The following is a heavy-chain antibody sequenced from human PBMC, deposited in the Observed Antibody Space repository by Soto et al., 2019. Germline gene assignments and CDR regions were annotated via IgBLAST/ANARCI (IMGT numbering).Heavy chain of an antibody. J-gene: IGHJ5*02. Sequence: QVQLVQSGAEVKKPGASVKVSCKASGYTFTSYGISWVRQAPGQGLEWMGWISAYKGNTNYAQKLQGRVTMPTDTSTSTAYMELRSLRSDDTAVYYCAGDKKYYGSGRYYNADNWFDPWGQGTLVTVSS. D-gene: IGHD3-10*01. V-gene: IGHV1-18*04. CDR3: AGDKKYYGSGRYYNADNWFDP. CDR1: GYTFTSYG. CDR2: ISAYKGNT.